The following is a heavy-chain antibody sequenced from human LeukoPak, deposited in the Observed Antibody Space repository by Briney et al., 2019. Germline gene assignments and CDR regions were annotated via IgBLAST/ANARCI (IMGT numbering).Heavy chain of an antibody. CDR2: INHSGST. D-gene: IGHD2-15*01. CDR3: ARGRERIPVYYMDV. V-gene: IGHV4-34*01. CDR1: GFTFKNAW. Sequence: PGGSLRLSCEASGFTFKNAWMIWVRQAPGKGPEWVGEINHSGSTNYNPSLKSRVTISVDTSKNQFSLKLSSVTAADTAVYYCARGRERIPVYYMDVWGKGTTVTVSS. J-gene: IGHJ6*03.